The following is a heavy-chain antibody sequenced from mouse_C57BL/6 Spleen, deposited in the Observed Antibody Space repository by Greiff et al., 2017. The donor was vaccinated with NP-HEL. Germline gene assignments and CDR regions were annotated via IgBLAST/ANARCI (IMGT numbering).Heavy chain of an antibody. D-gene: IGHD1-1*01. CDR1: GYTFTSYT. CDR2: INPSSGYT. CDR3: ARRSSTGSFAY. Sequence: QVQLKESGAELARPGASVKMSCKASGYTFTSYTMHWVKQRPGQGLEWIGYINPSSGYTKYNQKFKDKATLTADKSSSTAYMQLSSLTSEDSAVYYCARRSSTGSFAYWGQGTLVTVSA. V-gene: IGHV1-4*01. J-gene: IGHJ3*01.